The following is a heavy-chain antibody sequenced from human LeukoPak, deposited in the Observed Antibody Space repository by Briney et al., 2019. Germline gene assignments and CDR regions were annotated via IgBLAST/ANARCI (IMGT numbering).Heavy chain of an antibody. CDR1: GYTFTSYD. J-gene: IGHJ6*03. V-gene: IGHV1-8*03. D-gene: IGHD6-13*01. CDR2: MNPNSGNT. Sequence: ASAKVSCKASGYTFTSYDINWVRQATGQGLEWMGWMNPNSGNTGYAQKFQGRVTITRNTSISTAYMELSSLRSEDTAVYYCARVGSSSWYGGYYYYYYMDVWGKGTTVTVSS. CDR3: ARVGSSSWYGGYYYYYYMDV.